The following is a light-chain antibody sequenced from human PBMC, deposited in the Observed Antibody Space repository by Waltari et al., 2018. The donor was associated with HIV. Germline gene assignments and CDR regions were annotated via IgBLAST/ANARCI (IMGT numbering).Light chain of an antibody. J-gene: IGLJ2*01. V-gene: IGLV2-14*01. CDR1: SNDIGGYNF. CDR3: SSYTSSNTLI. CDR2: EVS. Sequence: QSALTQPAPVSGSPGQSITIPCTGPSNDIGGYNFVSWYQHHPGKAPKLMISEVSKRPSGVSDRFSGSKSGNTASLTISGLQAEDEADYYCSSYTSSNTLIFGGGTRLTVL.